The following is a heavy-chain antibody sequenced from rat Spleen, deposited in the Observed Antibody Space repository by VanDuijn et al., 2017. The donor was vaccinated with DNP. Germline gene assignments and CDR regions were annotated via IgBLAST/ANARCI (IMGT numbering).Heavy chain of an antibody. CDR2: IGSAAYAP. CDR1: GFTFSDHN. Sequence: DVQLVESGGGLVQPGRSLKLSCVVSGFTFSDHNMAWVRQVPKKGLEWVAYIGSAAYAPYYGDSVKGRFTISRDNAKSTLYLQMNSLRSEDMATYYCVRWNSGHFDYWGQGVMVTVSS. J-gene: IGHJ2*01. D-gene: IGHD4-3*01. CDR3: VRWNSGHFDY. V-gene: IGHV5-22*01.